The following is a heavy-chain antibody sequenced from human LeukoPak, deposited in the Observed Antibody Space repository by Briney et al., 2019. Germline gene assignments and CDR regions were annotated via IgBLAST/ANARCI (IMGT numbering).Heavy chain of an antibody. CDR2: INPNSGGT. D-gene: IGHD1-1*01. Sequence: ASVKVSCKASGYTFTGYYMHWVRQAPGQGLEWMGWINPNSGGTNYAQRFQGRVAMTRDTSISTAYMELSRLRSDDTAVYYCARDQLKAGSDYWGQGTLVTVSS. V-gene: IGHV1-2*02. CDR3: ARDQLKAGSDY. CDR1: GYTFTGYY. J-gene: IGHJ4*02.